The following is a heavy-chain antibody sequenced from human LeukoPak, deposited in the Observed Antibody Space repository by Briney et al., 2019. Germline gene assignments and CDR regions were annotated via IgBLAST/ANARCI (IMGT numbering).Heavy chain of an antibody. CDR3: SLEGVDAFDI. Sequence: PGGSLRLSCAASGFTFSNAWMSWVRQAPGKGLEWVGHIKSKTDGGATDYAAPVKGRFTISRDDSKNTLYLQMNSLKTEDTAVYCCSLEGVDAFDIWGQGTMVTVSS. CDR1: GFTFSNAW. V-gene: IGHV3-15*01. J-gene: IGHJ3*02. D-gene: IGHD3-16*01. CDR2: IKSKTDGGAT.